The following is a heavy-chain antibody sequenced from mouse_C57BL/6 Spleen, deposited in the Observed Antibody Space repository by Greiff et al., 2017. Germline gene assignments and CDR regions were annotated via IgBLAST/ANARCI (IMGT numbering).Heavy chain of an antibody. CDR3: ARDRYFDV. V-gene: IGHV1-54*01. J-gene: IGHJ1*03. CDR2: INPGSGGT. Sequence: QVQLQQSGAELVRPGTSVKVSCKASGYAFTNYLIEWVKQRPGQGLEWIGVINPGSGGTNYNEKFKGKATLTADKSSSTAYMQLSSLTSEDSAVYFCARDRYFDVWGTGTTFTVSS. CDR1: GYAFTNYL.